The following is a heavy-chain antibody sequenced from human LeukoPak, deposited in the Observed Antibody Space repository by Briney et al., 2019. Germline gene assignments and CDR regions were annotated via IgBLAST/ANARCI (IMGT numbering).Heavy chain of an antibody. CDR1: GGSISSSNW. V-gene: IGHV4-4*02. CDR3: ARENIAVAGTFDY. J-gene: IGHJ4*02. Sequence: PSGTLSLTCAVSGGSISSSNWWGWVRQPPGKGLEWIGEIYHSGSTNYNPSLKSRVTISVDKSKNQFSLKLSSVTAADTAVYYCARENIAVAGTFDYWGQGTLVTVSS. D-gene: IGHD6-19*01. CDR2: IYHSGST.